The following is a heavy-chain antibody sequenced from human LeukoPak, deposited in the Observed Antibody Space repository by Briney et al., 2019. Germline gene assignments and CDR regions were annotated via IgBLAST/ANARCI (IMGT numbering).Heavy chain of an antibody. CDR1: GFTFSSYA. J-gene: IGHJ4*02. D-gene: IGHD4-23*01. CDR2: ISSNGGST. Sequence: GGSLRLSCSASGFTFSSYAMHWVRQAPGKGLEYVSAISSNGGSTYYADSVKGRFTISRGNSKNTLYLQMSSLRAEDTAVYYCARGNQGNWFEYWGKGALVTVSS. V-gene: IGHV3-64D*09. CDR3: ARGNQGNWFEY.